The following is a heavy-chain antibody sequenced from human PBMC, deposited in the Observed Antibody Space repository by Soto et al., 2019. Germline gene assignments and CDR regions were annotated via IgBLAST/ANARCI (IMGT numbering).Heavy chain of an antibody. D-gene: IGHD3-9*01. V-gene: IGHV2-26*01. Sequence: QVTLKESGPVLVKPTETLTLTCTVSGFSLSNARMGVSWIRQPPGKALEWLAHIFSNDEKSYSTSLKSRLTISKDTSKSQVVLTMTNMDTVDTATYYCARINDILTGFDYWGQGTLVTVSS. CDR3: ARINDILTGFDY. CDR2: IFSNDEK. J-gene: IGHJ4*02. CDR1: GFSLSNARMG.